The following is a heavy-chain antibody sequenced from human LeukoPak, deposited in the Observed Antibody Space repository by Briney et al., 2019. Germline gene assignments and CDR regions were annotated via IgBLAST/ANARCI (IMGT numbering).Heavy chain of an antibody. CDR3: ARGSRIVVVIAPDY. Sequence: ASVKVSCKASGYTFTSYGISWVRQAPGQGLEWMRWISAYNGNTNNAQKLQGRVTMTTDTSTSTAYMELRSLRSDDTAVYYCARGSRIVVVIAPDYWGQGTLVTVSS. J-gene: IGHJ4*02. CDR2: ISAYNGNT. V-gene: IGHV1-18*01. CDR1: GYTFTSYG. D-gene: IGHD2-21*01.